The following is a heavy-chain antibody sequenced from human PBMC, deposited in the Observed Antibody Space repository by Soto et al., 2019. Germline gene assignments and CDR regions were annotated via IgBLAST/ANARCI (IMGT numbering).Heavy chain of an antibody. CDR3: ARSTNGPQGGYYYGMDV. CDR2: IYPGDSDT. D-gene: IGHD2-8*01. V-gene: IGHV5-51*01. Sequence: ESLKISCKGSGYSFTSYWIGWVRQMPGKGLEWMGIIYPGDSDTRYSPSFQGQVTISADKSISTAYLQWSSLKASDTAMYYCARSTNGPQGGYYYGMDVWGQGTTVTVSS. CDR1: GYSFTSYW. J-gene: IGHJ6*02.